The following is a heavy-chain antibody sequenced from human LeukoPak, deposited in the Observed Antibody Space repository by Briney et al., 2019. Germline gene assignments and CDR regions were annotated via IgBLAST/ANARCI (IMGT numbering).Heavy chain of an antibody. Sequence: GASVKVSCKASGYTFTSYYMHWVRQAPGQGLEWVGIINPSGGSTSYAQKFQGRVTITADKSTSTAYMELSSLRSEDTAVYYCARLATVTTFSDYYYYMDVWGKGTTVTVSS. V-gene: IGHV1-46*01. D-gene: IGHD4-17*01. J-gene: IGHJ6*03. CDR1: GYTFTSYY. CDR3: ARLATVTTFSDYYYYMDV. CDR2: INPSGGST.